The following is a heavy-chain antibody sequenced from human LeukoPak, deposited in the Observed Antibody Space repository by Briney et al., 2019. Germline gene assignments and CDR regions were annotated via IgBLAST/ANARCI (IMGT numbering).Heavy chain of an antibody. V-gene: IGHV3-7*01. CDR2: IRPDGSEK. Sequence: PGGSLRLSCAASGFTFSSYAMSWVRQAPGKGLEWVANIRPDGSEKHYVDSVKGRFTISRDNAKNSLDLQMNSLRTEDTAVYYCARDGGAKYWGQGTLVTVSS. CDR1: GFTFSSYA. CDR3: ARDGGAKY. D-gene: IGHD1-26*01. J-gene: IGHJ4*02.